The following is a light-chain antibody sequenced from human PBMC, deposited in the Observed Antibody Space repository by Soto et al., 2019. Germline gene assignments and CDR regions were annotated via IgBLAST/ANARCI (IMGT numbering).Light chain of an antibody. CDR1: TSDVGGYTS. CDR2: DVS. Sequence: QSVLTQPRSVSGSPGQSVTISCTVTTSDVGGYTSVSWYQQHPGKAPKLMVYDVSQRPSGVPDRFSASKSGNTASLTISGLQAEDEADYYCCSYAGSLLFGGGTKLTVL. V-gene: IGLV2-11*01. J-gene: IGLJ2*01. CDR3: CSYAGSLL.